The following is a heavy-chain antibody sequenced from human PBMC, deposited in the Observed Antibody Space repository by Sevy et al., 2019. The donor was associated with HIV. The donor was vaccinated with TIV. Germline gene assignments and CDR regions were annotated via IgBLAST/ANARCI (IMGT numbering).Heavy chain of an antibody. CDR2: ISWNSGSI. CDR1: GFTFDDYA. J-gene: IGHJ4*02. Sequence: GGSLRLYCAASGFTFDDYAMHWVRQVPGKGLEWVSSISWNSGSIGYADSVKGRFTISRVNAKNSLYLQMNSLRVEDTALYYCAKGYSSTLNYFDFWGQGTLVTVSS. V-gene: IGHV3-9*01. D-gene: IGHD6-13*01. CDR3: AKGYSSTLNYFDF.